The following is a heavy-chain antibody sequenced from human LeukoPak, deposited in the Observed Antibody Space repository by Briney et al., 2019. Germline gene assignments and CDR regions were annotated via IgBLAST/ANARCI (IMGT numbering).Heavy chain of an antibody. CDR1: GGTFSSYA. V-gene: IGHV1-69*05. Sequence: GASVKVSCKASGGTFSSYAISWVRQAPGQGLEWMGGIIPIFGTANYAQKFQGRVTITTDESPSTAYMELSSLRSEDTAVYYCARGWGYSYPMDVWGKGTTVTVSS. J-gene: IGHJ6*03. CDR3: ARGWGYSYPMDV. D-gene: IGHD5-18*01. CDR2: IIPIFGTA.